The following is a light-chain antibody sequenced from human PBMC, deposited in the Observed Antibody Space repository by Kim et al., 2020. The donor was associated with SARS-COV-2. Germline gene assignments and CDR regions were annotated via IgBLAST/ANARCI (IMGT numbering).Light chain of an antibody. CDR1: QSVSSGY. CDR2: DAS. Sequence: LCPGERATLSCGASQSVSSGYLAWYQQKPGLAPRLLIYDASGRATGIPDRFSGSGSGTDFTLTISRLEPEDFAVYYCQQYGSSPIFGQGTRLEIK. V-gene: IGKV3D-20*01. CDR3: QQYGSSPI. J-gene: IGKJ5*01.